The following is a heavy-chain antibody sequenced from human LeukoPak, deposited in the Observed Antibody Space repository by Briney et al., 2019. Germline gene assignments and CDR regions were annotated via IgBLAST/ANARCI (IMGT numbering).Heavy chain of an antibody. J-gene: IGHJ4*02. CDR3: ARDAPGDNPIDY. CDR1: GFTFRDYY. CDR2: ISSSSSYT. Sequence: GGSLRLSCAASGFTFRDYYMSWIRQAPGKGLEWVSYISSSSSYTNYAGSVKGRSTISRDNAENSLFLQMNSLRAEDTAVYYCARDAPGDNPIDYWGQGTLVTVSS. V-gene: IGHV3-11*06. D-gene: IGHD4-17*01.